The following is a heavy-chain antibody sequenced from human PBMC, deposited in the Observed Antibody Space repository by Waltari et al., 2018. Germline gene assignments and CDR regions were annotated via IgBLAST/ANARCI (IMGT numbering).Heavy chain of an antibody. CDR2: MNPNSGNT. D-gene: IGHD3-3*01. Sequence: QVQLVQSGAEVKKPGSSVKVSCKASGGTFSSYAISWVRQAPGQGLEWMGWMNPNSGNTGYAQKFQGRVTITRNTSISTAYMELSSLRSEDTAVYYCARGYYDFWSGYYGTYGMDVWGQGTTVTVSS. J-gene: IGHJ6*02. V-gene: IGHV1-8*03. CDR3: ARGYYDFWSGYYGTYGMDV. CDR1: GGTFSSYA.